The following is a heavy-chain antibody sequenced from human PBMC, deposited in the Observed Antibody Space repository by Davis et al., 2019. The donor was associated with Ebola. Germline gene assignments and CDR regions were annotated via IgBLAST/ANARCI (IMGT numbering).Heavy chain of an antibody. CDR3: ARAPMVVTALDV. CDR2: INPSGGST. CDR1: GYTFTSYY. D-gene: IGHD2-21*02. J-gene: IGHJ6*02. Sequence: ASVKVSCKASGYTFTSYYMHWVRQAPGQGLEWMGIINPSGGSTSYAQKFQGRVTMTRDTSTSTVYMELRSLRSDDTAVYYCARAPMVVTALDVWGQGTTVTVSS. V-gene: IGHV1-46*01.